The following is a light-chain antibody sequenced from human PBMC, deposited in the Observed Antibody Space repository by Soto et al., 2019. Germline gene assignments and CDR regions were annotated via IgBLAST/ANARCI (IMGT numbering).Light chain of an antibody. J-gene: IGKJ1*01. Sequence: EIVLTQSPGTLSLSPGERATLSCRASQSVSSNYLAWYQQKPGQAPRLLIYGASSRATDIPNRFSGSGSGTDFTLTITRLEPEDFAVYFCQQYGGSPPTFGQGTKVEIK. CDR3: QQYGGSPPT. CDR1: QSVSSNY. CDR2: GAS. V-gene: IGKV3-20*01.